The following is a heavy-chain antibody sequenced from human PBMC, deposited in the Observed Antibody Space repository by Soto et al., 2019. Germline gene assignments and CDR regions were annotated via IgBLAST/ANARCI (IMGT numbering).Heavy chain of an antibody. Sequence: PSQTLSLTCAVYGGSFSGYYWSWIRQPPGKGLEWIGEINHSGSTNYNPSLKSRVTISVDTSKNQFSLKLSSVTAADTAVYYCARTKRIRITMIVVVIVPWFDPWGQGTLVTVSS. D-gene: IGHD3-22*01. CDR1: GGSFSGYY. CDR2: INHSGST. V-gene: IGHV4-34*01. J-gene: IGHJ5*02. CDR3: ARTKRIRITMIVVVIVPWFDP.